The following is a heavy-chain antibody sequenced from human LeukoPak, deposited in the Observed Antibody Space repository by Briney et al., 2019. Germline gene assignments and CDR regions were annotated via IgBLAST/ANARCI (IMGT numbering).Heavy chain of an antibody. CDR2: IYYSGST. V-gene: IGHV4-39*01. J-gene: IGHJ4*02. CDR3: AGQSITGTTLFDY. CDR1: GDSISSSSYY. D-gene: IGHD1-7*01. Sequence: SETLSLTCTVSGDSISSSSYYWGWIRQPPGKGLEWIGSIYYSGSTYYNPSLKSRVTISVDTSKNQFSLKLSSVTAADTAVYYCAGQSITGTTLFDYWGQGTLVTVSS.